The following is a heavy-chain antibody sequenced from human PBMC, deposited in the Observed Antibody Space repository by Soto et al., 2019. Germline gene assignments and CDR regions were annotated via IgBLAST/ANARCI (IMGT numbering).Heavy chain of an antibody. J-gene: IGHJ4*02. CDR1: GGSISNYY. CDR3: ARGGQDFWSGPFDY. D-gene: IGHD3-3*01. V-gene: IGHV4-4*07. Sequence: SENLSLTCTVSGGSISNYYCNWIRQPAGKGLEWIGRIDTSGSTNYNPSLKSRVTMSVDTSKQELSLKLSSVTAADTALYYCARGGQDFWSGPFDYWGRGALFTVS. CDR2: IDTSGST.